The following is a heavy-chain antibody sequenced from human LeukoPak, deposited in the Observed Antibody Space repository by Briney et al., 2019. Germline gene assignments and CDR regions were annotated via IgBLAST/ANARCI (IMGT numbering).Heavy chain of an antibody. D-gene: IGHD3-10*01. CDR2: ISAYNGNT. V-gene: IGHV1-18*01. Sequence: ASVKVSCKASGYTFTSYGISWVRQAPGQGLEWMGWISAYNGNTNYAQKLQGRVTMTTDTSTSTAYMELRSLRSDDTAVYYCARSVYYYGSGSYYSPVDYWGQGPLVTVSS. CDR1: GYTFTSYG. J-gene: IGHJ4*02. CDR3: ARSVYYYGSGSYYSPVDY.